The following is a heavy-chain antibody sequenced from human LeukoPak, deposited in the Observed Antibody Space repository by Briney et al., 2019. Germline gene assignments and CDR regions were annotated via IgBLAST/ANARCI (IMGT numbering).Heavy chain of an antibody. D-gene: IGHD6-19*01. CDR2: IRSKAYGGTT. CDR3: TRDSSGWGDAFDI. J-gene: IGHJ3*02. V-gene: IGHV3-49*04. CDR1: GFTFGDYA. Sequence: PGGSLRLSRTASGFTFGDYAMSWVRQAPGKGLEWVGFIRSKAYGGTTEYAASVKGRFTISRDDSKSIAHLQMNSLKTEDTAVYYCTRDSSGWGDAFDIWGQGTMVTVSS.